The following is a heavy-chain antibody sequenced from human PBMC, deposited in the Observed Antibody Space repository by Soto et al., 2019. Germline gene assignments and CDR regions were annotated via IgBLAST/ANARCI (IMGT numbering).Heavy chain of an antibody. J-gene: IGHJ4*02. D-gene: IGHD3-10*01. Sequence: PGGSLRLSCETSGFIFKMYWMHWVRQVPGQGPQWVARITDDGSTTYYAASVEGRFTISRDNAKNALYLQMTSLRPDDTAVYYCTRGHRTTSIGTGAFWGQGTLVTVSS. CDR2: ITDDGSTT. CDR1: GFIFKMYW. V-gene: IGHV3-74*01. CDR3: TRGHRTTSIGTGAF.